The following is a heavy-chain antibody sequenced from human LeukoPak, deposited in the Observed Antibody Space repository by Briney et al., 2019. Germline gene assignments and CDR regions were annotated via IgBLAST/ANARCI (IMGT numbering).Heavy chain of an antibody. J-gene: IGHJ6*02. V-gene: IGHV4-59*01. CDR3: ARVDEGGYYYYGMDV. CDR2: IYYSGST. D-gene: IGHD3-16*01. Sequence: PSETLSLTCTVSGGSICSYYWSWIRQPPGKGLEWIGYIYYSGSTNYNPSLKSRVTISVDTSKNQFSLKLSSVTAADTAVYYCARVDEGGYYYYGMDVWGQGTTVTVSS. CDR1: GGSICSYY.